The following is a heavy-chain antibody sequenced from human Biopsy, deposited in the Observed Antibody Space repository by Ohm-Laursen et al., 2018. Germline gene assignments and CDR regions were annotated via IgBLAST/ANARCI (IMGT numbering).Heavy chain of an antibody. D-gene: IGHD2-2*01. V-gene: IGHV3-48*01. Sequence: SLRLSCTASGFNFNHYAMQWVRQVPGKGLEWVSHISRSSSTIYYADSVKGRFTISRDNAKNSLYLQMNSLRAEDTAVYYCARNLGVTPGYQDYWGQGTLVTVSS. CDR2: ISRSSSTI. CDR3: ARNLGVTPGYQDY. CDR1: GFNFNHYA. J-gene: IGHJ4*02.